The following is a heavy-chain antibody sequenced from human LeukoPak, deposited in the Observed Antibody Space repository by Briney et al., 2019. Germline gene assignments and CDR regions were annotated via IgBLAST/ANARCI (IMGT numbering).Heavy chain of an antibody. CDR1: GFTFSSYE. CDR3: AREPWWFGELEGGYFDY. D-gene: IGHD3-10*01. V-gene: IGHV3-48*03. Sequence: GGSLRLSCAASGFTFSSYEMNWVRQAPGKGLEWVSYISSSGNTIYYADSVKGRFTISRDNTKNSLYLQMNSLRAEETAVYYCAREPWWFGELEGGYFDYWGQGTLVTVSS. CDR2: ISSSGNTI. J-gene: IGHJ4*02.